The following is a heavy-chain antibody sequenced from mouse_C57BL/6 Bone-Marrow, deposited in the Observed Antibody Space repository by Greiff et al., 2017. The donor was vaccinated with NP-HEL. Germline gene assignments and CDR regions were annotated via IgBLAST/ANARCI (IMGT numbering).Heavy chain of an antibody. CDR3: ARRDYGYYYYDY. CDR2: IHPNSGST. Sequence: VKLQQPGAELVKPGASVTLSCKASGYTFTSYWMHWVKQRPGQGLEWIGMIHPNSGSTNYNEKFKSKATLTVDKSSSTAYMQLSSLTSEDSAVYYCARRDYGYYYYDYWGQGTTLTVSS. V-gene: IGHV1-64*01. J-gene: IGHJ2*01. D-gene: IGHD2-2*01. CDR1: GYTFTSYW.